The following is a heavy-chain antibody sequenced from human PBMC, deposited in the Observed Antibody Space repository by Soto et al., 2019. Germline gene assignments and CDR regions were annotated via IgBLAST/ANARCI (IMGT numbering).Heavy chain of an antibody. Sequence: SETLSLTCTVPGGSIRSAGHYWSWIRQHPGKGLEWIGYINHSGTTFYNPSLKSRLTISVDTSENQFSLRLTSVTAADTAVYFCARLGGFLPDCGRAAPFDPCGQGTLVTVSS. CDR3: ARLGGFLPDCGRAAPFDP. CDR2: INHSGTT. J-gene: IGHJ5*02. CDR1: GGSIRSAGHY. D-gene: IGHD1-26*01. V-gene: IGHV4-31*03.